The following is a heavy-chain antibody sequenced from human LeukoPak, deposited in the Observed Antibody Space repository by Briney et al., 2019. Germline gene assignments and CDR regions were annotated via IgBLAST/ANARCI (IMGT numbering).Heavy chain of an antibody. CDR2: ISYDGSNK. J-gene: IGHJ4*02. V-gene: IGHV3-30-3*01. CDR3: ARAETILRYFDWLSVPFDY. Sequence: PGGSLRLSCAASGFTFSSYAMHWVRQAPGKGLEGVAVISYDGSNKYYADSVKGRFTISRDNSKNTLYLQMNSLRAEDTAVYYCARAETILRYFDWLSVPFDYWGQGTLVTVSS. CDR1: GFTFSSYA. D-gene: IGHD3-9*01.